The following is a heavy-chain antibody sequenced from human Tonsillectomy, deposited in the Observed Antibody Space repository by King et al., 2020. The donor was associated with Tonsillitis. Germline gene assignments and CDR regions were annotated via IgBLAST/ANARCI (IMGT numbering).Heavy chain of an antibody. D-gene: IGHD3-22*01. CDR3: ARTYYYDRSGYYFGY. J-gene: IGHJ4*02. CDR1: GYTFTSYY. Sequence: QLVQSGAEVKKPGASVKVSCKESGYTFTSYYVHWVRQAPGKGLEWMGIINPSGGSTNYAQKFQGRVIMTRDTSTSTVYMELGSLRSEDTAVYYCARTYYYDRSGYYFGYWGQGTLVTVSS. V-gene: IGHV1-46*01. CDR2: INPSGGST.